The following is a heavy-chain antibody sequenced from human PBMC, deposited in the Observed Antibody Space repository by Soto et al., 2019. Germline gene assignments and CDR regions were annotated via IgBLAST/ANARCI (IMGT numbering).Heavy chain of an antibody. CDR1: GFTFSNYY. CDR3: ARADSDQYFDY. D-gene: IGHD2-2*01. Sequence: ASVTVSCKASGFTFSNYYMHWVRQAPEQGLEWMGLISPTANYTRYAQTFQGRFTITRDTSTSTVYMDLSSLTSEDTAVYYCARADSDQYFDYWGQGTRVTVSS. V-gene: IGHV1-46*01. J-gene: IGHJ4*02. CDR2: ISPTANYT.